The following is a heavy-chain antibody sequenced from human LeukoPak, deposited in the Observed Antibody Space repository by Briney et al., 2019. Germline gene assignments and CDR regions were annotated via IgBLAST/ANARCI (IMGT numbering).Heavy chain of an antibody. Sequence: GGSLRLSCAASGFTFSSYWMSWVRQAPGKGLEWLANIKQDGSEKYYVDSVKGRFTISRDNAKNSLYLQMNSLRAEDTAVYYCARSAAAAGKFYYYYYMDVWGKGTTVTISS. J-gene: IGHJ6*03. D-gene: IGHD6-13*01. CDR2: IKQDGSEK. V-gene: IGHV3-7*01. CDR1: GFTFSSYW. CDR3: ARSAAAAGKFYYYYYMDV.